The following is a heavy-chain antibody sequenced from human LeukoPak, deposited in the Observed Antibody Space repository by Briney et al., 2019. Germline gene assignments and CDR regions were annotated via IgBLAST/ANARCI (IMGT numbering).Heavy chain of an antibody. V-gene: IGHV4-34*01. CDR3: ARHVRRARYFDWLLSPHDY. J-gene: IGHJ4*02. CDR2: INHSGST. Sequence: PSETLSLTCAVYGGSFSGYYWSWIRQPPGKGLEWIGEINHSGSTNYNPSLKSRVTISVDTSKNQFSLKLSSVTAADTAVYYCARHVRRARYFDWLLSPHDYWGQGTLVTVSS. CDR1: GGSFSGYY. D-gene: IGHD3-9*01.